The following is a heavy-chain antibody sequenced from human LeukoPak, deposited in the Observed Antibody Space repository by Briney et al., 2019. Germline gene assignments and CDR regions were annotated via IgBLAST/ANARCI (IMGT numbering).Heavy chain of an antibody. D-gene: IGHD6-6*01. Sequence: PGGSLRLSCAASGFTFSSYGMHWVRQAPGKGLEWVAVISYDGSNKYYADSVKGRFTISRDNSKNTLYLQMNSPRAEDTAVYYCAKDRGPGSSSPFDYWGQGTLVTVSS. CDR2: ISYDGSNK. V-gene: IGHV3-30*18. J-gene: IGHJ4*02. CDR1: GFTFSSYG. CDR3: AKDRGPGSSSPFDY.